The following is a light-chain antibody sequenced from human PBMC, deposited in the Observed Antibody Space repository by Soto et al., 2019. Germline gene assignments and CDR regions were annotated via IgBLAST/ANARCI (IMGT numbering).Light chain of an antibody. J-gene: IGKJ1*01. CDR2: DAS. Sequence: EIVLTQSPAILSMSPGERATLSCRASQSVSSYFAWYQQKPGQAPRLLIYDASNRATGVPARFSGSGSGTDFPLTISSLEPEDFAVYYYQQRRYWPVTFGQGTKVEIK. V-gene: IGKV3-11*01. CDR1: QSVSSY. CDR3: QQRRYWPVT.